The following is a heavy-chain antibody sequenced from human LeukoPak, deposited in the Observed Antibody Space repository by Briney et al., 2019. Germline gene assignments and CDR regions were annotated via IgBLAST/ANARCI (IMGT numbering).Heavy chain of an antibody. CDR1: GYTFTSYD. CDR2: MNPNSGNT. D-gene: IGHD2-15*01. J-gene: IGHJ5*02. CDR3: ARGWRRKVVAATPWFDP. V-gene: IGHV1-8*01. Sequence: GASVKVSCKASGYTFTSYDINWVRQATGQGLEWMGWMNPNSGNTGYAQKFQGRVTMTRNTSISTAYMELSSLRSEDTAVYYCARGWRRKVVAATPWFDPWGQGTLVTVSS.